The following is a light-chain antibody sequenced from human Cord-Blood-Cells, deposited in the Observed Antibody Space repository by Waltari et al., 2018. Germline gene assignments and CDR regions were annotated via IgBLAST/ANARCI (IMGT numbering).Light chain of an antibody. J-gene: IGLJ1*01. CDR1: SSDGGGYNY. Sequence: QSALTQPASVSWSPGQSITISCTGTSSDGGGYNYVSWYQQHPGKAPKPMIYDVSKRPSGVSNRFSGSKSGNTASLTISGLQAEDEADYYCSSYTSSSTYVFGTGTKVTVL. CDR2: DVS. V-gene: IGLV2-14*01. CDR3: SSYTSSSTYV.